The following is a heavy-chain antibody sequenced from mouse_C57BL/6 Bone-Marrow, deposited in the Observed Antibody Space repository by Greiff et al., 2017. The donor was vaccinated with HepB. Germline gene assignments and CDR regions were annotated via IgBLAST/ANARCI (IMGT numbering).Heavy chain of an antibody. V-gene: IGHV1-19*01. CDR3: ARAQWLRQFFGAMDY. D-gene: IGHD2-2*01. CDR1: GYTFTDYY. CDR2: INPYNGGT. J-gene: IGHJ4*01. Sequence: EVQLQQSGPVLVKPGASVKMSCKASGYTFTDYYMNWVKQSHGKSLEWIGVINPYNGGTSYNQKFKGKATLTVDKSSSTAYMELNSLTSEDSAVYYCARAQWLRQFFGAMDYWGQGTSVTVSS.